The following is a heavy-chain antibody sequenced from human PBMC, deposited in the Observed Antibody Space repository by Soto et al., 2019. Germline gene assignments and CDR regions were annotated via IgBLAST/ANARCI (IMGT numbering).Heavy chain of an antibody. Sequence: QVQLQESGPGLVKPSQTLSLTCTLSGGSISSGGYYWSWIRQHPGKGLEWFGYIYYSGSTYYNPSLKSRVTISVDTSKNQFSLKQSSVTAADTAVYYCARDGPGAPFDYWGQGTLVTVSS. J-gene: IGHJ4*02. CDR2: IYYSGST. D-gene: IGHD3-10*01. V-gene: IGHV4-31*03. CDR3: ARDGPGAPFDY. CDR1: GGSISSGGYY.